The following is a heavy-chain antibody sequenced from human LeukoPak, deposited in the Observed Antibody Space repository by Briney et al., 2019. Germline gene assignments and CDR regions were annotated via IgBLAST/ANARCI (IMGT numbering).Heavy chain of an antibody. J-gene: IGHJ6*02. V-gene: IGHV3-30-3*01. CDR1: GFTFSSYA. Sequence: GRSLRLSCAASGFTFSSYAMHWVRQAPGKGLEWVAVISYDGSNKYYADSVKGRFTISRDNSKNTLYLQMNSLRAEDTAVYYCARDRDDFWSGYYGDYCYGMDVWGQGTTVTVSS. CDR3: ARDRDDFWSGYYGDYCYGMDV. D-gene: IGHD3-3*01. CDR2: ISYDGSNK.